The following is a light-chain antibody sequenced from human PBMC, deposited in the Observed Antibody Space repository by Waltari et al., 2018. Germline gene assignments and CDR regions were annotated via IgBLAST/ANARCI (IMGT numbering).Light chain of an antibody. Sequence: DMQVTQSPFSVSASVGDRVTITCRASQDISKWLAWYQQKPEKAPKSLIYDASRVQSGVPSRFNGSGSGTDFTLTINSLQPEDFATYYCQQYNNYPPTFGPGTKVDVK. CDR1: QDISKW. CDR3: QQYNNYPPT. V-gene: IGKV1D-16*01. CDR2: DAS. J-gene: IGKJ3*01.